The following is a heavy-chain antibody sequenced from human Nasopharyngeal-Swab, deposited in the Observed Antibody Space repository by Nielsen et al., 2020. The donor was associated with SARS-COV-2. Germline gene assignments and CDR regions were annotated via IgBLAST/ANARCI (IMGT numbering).Heavy chain of an antibody. V-gene: IGHV1-46*01. CDR1: GYTFTRYY. D-gene: IGHD2-15*01. CDR2: INPGGGSA. J-gene: IGHJ5*02. CDR3: ARGGDPREVVAATDCFDP. Sequence: ASVKVSCKASGYTFTRYYIHWVRQAPGQGLEWMGIINPGGGSARYSQNFQGRVTMTRDTSTSTVYMELGSLRSEDTAVYYCARGGDPREVVAATDCFDPRGQGTLVTVSS.